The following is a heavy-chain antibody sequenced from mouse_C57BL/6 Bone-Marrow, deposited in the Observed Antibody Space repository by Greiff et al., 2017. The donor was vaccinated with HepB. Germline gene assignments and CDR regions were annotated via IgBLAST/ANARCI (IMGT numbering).Heavy chain of an antibody. J-gene: IGHJ3*01. CDR1: GYTFTSYG. V-gene: IGHV1-81*01. Sequence: SGAELARPGASVKLSCKASGYTFTSYGISWVKQRTGQGLEWIGVIYPRSGNTYYNEKFKGKATLTADKSSSTAYMELRSLTSEDSAVYFCARDYYYGSSYVWFAYWGQGTLVTVSA. CDR3: ARDYYYGSSYVWFAY. D-gene: IGHD1-1*01. CDR2: IYPRSGNT.